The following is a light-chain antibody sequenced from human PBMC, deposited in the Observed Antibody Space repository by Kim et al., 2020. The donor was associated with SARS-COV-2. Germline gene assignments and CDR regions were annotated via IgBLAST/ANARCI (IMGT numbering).Light chain of an antibody. CDR1: HRLTQY. Sequence: ASVGDKVTITCRASHRLTQYLNWYRQKPGKAPQLLIHGVSTLHNGVPSRFTGSGSGTDFTLTISSLEPEDSGTYFCQQVYSSPWTFGPGTKVDIK. V-gene: IGKV1-39*01. CDR3: QQVYSSPWT. CDR2: GVS. J-gene: IGKJ1*01.